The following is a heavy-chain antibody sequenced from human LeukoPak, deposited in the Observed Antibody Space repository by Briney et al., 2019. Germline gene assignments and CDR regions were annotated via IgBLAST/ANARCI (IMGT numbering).Heavy chain of an antibody. Sequence: PSETLSLTCAVYGGSFSGYYWSWIRQPPGKRLEWIGEINHSGSTNYNPSLKSRVTISVDTSKNQFSLKLSSVTAADTAVYYCASGDPSEYYYYGMDVWGQGTTVTVSS. D-gene: IGHD1-14*01. CDR3: ASGDPSEYYYYGMDV. CDR2: INHSGST. J-gene: IGHJ6*02. CDR1: GGSFSGYY. V-gene: IGHV4-34*01.